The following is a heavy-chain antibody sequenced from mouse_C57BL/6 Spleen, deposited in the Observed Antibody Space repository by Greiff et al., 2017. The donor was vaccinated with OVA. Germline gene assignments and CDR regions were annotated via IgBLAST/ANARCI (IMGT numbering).Heavy chain of an antibody. J-gene: IGHJ3*01. CDR2: ISYSGST. D-gene: IGHD2-5*01. V-gene: IGHV3-1*01. Sequence: EVKLVESGPGMVKPSQSLSLTCTVTGYSITSGYDWHWIRHFPGNKLEWMGYISYSGSTNYNPSLKSRISITHDTSKNHFFLKLNSVTTEDTATYYCARESNYEGAWFAYWGQGTLVTVSA. CDR1: GYSITSGYD. CDR3: ARESNYEGAWFAY.